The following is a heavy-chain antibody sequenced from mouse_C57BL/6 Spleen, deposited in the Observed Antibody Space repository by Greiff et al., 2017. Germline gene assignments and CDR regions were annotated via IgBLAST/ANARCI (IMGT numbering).Heavy chain of an antibody. CDR2: INPGSGGT. Sequence: QVHVKQSGAELVRPGTSVKVSCKASGYAFTNYLIEWVKQRPGQGLEWIGVINPGSGGTNYNEKFKGKATLTADKSSSTAYMQLSSLTSEDSAVYFCARSGDSSGYVGYWGQGTTLTVSS. J-gene: IGHJ2*01. D-gene: IGHD3-2*02. CDR3: ARSGDSSGYVGY. V-gene: IGHV1-54*01. CDR1: GYAFTNYL.